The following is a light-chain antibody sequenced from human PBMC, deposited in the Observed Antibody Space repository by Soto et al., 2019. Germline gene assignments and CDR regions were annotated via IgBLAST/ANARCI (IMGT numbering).Light chain of an antibody. J-gene: IGKJ4*01. CDR3: QRYDSAPALT. Sequence: DIQMTQSPSSLSASVGDRVTITCRASQDISNSLAWYQQKPGKVPKLLIYAASTLQSGVPSRFSGSGSGTDFTLTISSLQPEDVATYYCQRYDSAPALTFGGGTKVETK. V-gene: IGKV1-27*01. CDR2: AAS. CDR1: QDISNS.